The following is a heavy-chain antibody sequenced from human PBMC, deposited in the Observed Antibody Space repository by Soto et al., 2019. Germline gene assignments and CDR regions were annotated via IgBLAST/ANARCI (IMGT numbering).Heavy chain of an antibody. D-gene: IGHD1-20*01. CDR2: IFQSGAT. CDR3: AKDRHPDGIWSFDY. J-gene: IGHJ4*02. Sequence: GGSLRLSCAASALTLSTYTMNWVRQPPVKCLELVSGIFQSGATFYTDSVKGRFTIPRDNSKSMVYLQMDSLRADDTALYYCAKDRHPDGIWSFDYWGRGILVTVSS. CDR1: ALTLSTYT. V-gene: IGHV3-23*01.